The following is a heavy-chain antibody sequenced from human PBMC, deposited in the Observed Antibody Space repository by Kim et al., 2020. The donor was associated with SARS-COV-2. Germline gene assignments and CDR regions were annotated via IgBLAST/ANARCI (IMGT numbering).Heavy chain of an antibody. V-gene: IGHV3-30*04. CDR1: GFTFSTYA. CDR3: ARGEVVSGGRYYYYGLDV. CDR2: ISFEGSEN. D-gene: IGHD3-22*01. J-gene: IGHJ6*02. Sequence: GGSLRLSCAASGFTFSTYAIHWVRQAPGKGLEWGGGISFEGSENSYADSVKGRFSISRDNSKNTLYLQLSCLRAEDTAVYYCARGEVVSGGRYYYYGLDVWGQGTTVTVSS.